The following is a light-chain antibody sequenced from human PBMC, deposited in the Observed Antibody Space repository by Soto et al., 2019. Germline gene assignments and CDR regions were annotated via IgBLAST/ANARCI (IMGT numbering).Light chain of an antibody. Sequence: EIVMTQSPATLSVSPGERATLSCRASQSVSSSYLAWYQQKPGQAPRLLIYGASTRATGLPARFSGSGSGTEFTLTISSLQSEDFAVYYCQQYNNWPPITFGQGTRLEIK. V-gene: IGKV3-15*01. CDR1: QSVSSSY. CDR3: QQYNNWPPIT. J-gene: IGKJ5*01. CDR2: GAS.